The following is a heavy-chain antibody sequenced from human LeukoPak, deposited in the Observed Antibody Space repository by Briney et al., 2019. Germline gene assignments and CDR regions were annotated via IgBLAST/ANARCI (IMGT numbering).Heavy chain of an antibody. Sequence: ASVKVSCKASGYTSTGYYMHWVRQAPGQGLEWMGWINPNSGGTNYAQKFQGRVTMTRDTSISTAYMELSRLRSDDTAVYYCARAYILTGYGLDYWGQGTLVTVSS. D-gene: IGHD3-9*01. CDR3: ARAYILTGYGLDY. CDR1: GYTSTGYY. V-gene: IGHV1-2*02. CDR2: INPNSGGT. J-gene: IGHJ4*02.